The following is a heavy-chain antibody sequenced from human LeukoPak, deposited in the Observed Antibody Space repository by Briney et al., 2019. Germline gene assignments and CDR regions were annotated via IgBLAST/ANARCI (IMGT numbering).Heavy chain of an antibody. V-gene: IGHV3-23*01. CDR3: AKADSGYYNHYFDY. CDR2: VSVSGGST. CDR1: GFTFSSYV. J-gene: IGHJ4*02. Sequence: PGGSLRLSCVASGFTFSSYVMSWVRQAPGKGLEWVSGVSVSGGSTYCADSVKGRFTISRDNSKNTLYLQMNSLRAEDTAVYYCAKADSGYYNHYFDYWGQGTLVTVSS. D-gene: IGHD3-3*01.